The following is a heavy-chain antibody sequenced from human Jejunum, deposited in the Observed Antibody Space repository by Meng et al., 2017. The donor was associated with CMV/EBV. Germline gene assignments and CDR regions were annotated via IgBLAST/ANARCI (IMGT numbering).Heavy chain of an antibody. CDR2: AYYRSHWIS. D-gene: IGHD2-8*01. Sequence: SNKGAAWSWIGQSPSRGLEWLGRAYYRSHWISDYAVSVRGRIAINPDTSKNHFSLRLTSVTPEDTAVYYCARNPPWCWSCLDLWGQGTLVTVSS. J-gene: IGHJ4*02. V-gene: IGHV6-1*01. CDR1: SNKGAA. CDR3: ARNPPWCWSCLDL.